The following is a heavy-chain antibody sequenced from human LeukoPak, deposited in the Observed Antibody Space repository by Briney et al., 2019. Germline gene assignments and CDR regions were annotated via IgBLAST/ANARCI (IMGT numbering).Heavy chain of an antibody. CDR3: ASDGYYYDSSGYSQGYYFDY. CDR1: GFTFSNYA. D-gene: IGHD3-22*01. CDR2: ISYDGSNK. V-gene: IGHV3-30-3*01. J-gene: IGHJ4*02. Sequence: TGGSLRLSCAASGFTFSNYAMHWVRQAPGKGLEWVAVISYDGSNKYYADSVKGRFTISRDNSKNTLYLQMNSLRAEDTAVYYCASDGYYYDSSGYSQGYYFDYWGQGTLVTVSS.